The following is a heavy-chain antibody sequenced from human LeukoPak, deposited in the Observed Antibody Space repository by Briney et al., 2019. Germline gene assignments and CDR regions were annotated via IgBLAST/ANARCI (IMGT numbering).Heavy chain of an antibody. CDR1: GYTFTGYY. V-gene: IGHV1-2*02. J-gene: IGHJ1*01. D-gene: IGHD3-3*01. CDR2: INPNSGGT. CDR3: ARDLPFEGVLEWLLEY. Sequence: ASVKVSCKASGYTFTGYYMHWVRQAPGLGLEWMGWINPNSGGTNYAQKFQGRVTMTRDTSISTAYMELSRLRSDDTAVYYCARDLPFEGVLEWLLEYWGQGTLVTVSS.